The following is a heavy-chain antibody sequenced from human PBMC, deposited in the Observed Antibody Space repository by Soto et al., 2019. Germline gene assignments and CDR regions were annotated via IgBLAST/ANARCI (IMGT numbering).Heavy chain of an antibody. V-gene: IGHV4-61*01. D-gene: IGHD3-9*01. J-gene: IGHJ6*02. CDR2: IYYSGST. CDR3: ARDSVLLTGYYEDPYYYYYGMDV. CDR1: GGSVSRGSYY. Sequence: SETLSLTSPVSGGSVSRGSYYWRWIRQPPGKGLEWIGYIYYSGSTNYNPSLKSRVTISVDTSKNQFSLKLSSVTAADTAVYYCARDSVLLTGYYEDPYYYYYGMDVWGQGTTVTVSS.